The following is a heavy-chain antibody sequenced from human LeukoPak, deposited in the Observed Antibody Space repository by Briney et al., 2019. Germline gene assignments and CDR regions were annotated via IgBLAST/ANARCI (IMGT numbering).Heavy chain of an antibody. CDR2: INHSGST. CDR3: ARISGGSYYTLAAEYFQH. Sequence: SETLSLTCAVYGGSFSGYYWSWIRQPPGKGLEWIGEINHSGSTNYNPSLKSRVTISVDTSKNQFSLKLSSVTAADTAVYYCARISGGSYYTLAAEYFQHWGQGTLVTVSS. D-gene: IGHD1-26*01. CDR1: GGSFSGYY. J-gene: IGHJ1*01. V-gene: IGHV4-34*01.